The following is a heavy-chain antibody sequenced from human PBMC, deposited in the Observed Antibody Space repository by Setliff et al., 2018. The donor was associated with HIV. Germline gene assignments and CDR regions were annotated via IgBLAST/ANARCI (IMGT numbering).Heavy chain of an antibody. Sequence: PGGSLRLSCAASGFTFSDHYMDWVRQAPGKGLEWVSAISGSGGSTYYADSVKGRFTISRDNSKNTLYLQMNSLRAEDTAVYYCAKNAIAVAVAFDIWGQGTMVTVSS. CDR1: GFTFSDHY. CDR3: AKNAIAVAVAFDI. CDR2: ISGSGGST. D-gene: IGHD6-19*01. V-gene: IGHV3-23*01. J-gene: IGHJ3*02.